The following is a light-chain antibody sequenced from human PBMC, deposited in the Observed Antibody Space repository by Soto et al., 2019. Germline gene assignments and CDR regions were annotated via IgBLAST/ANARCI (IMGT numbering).Light chain of an antibody. J-gene: IGKJ4*01. CDR3: MQAQETPT. CDR2: LGS. V-gene: IGKV2-28*01. CDR1: QSLLHSNGYNY. Sequence: DIVLTQSPLSLPVTPGEPASISCRSSQSLLHSNGYNYLDWYVQKPGQSPKLLIYLGSQRASGVPDRFSGSGSGTDFTLKISRVEAEDVGVYYCMQAQETPTFDGGTKVEIK.